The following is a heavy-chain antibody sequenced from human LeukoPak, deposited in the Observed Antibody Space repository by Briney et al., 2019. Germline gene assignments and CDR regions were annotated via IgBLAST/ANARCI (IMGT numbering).Heavy chain of an antibody. V-gene: IGHV3-49*04. J-gene: IGHJ6*03. CDR3: TRGYYYYYYMDV. Sequence: PGGSLRLSCTASGFTFGDYAMSWVRQAPGEGLEGVGFIRSKAYGGTTEYAAAVKGIFTISRDDSKSIAYLQMNSLKTEDTAVYYCTRGYYYYYYMDVWGKGTTVTISS. CDR1: GFTFGDYA. CDR2: IRSKAYGGTT.